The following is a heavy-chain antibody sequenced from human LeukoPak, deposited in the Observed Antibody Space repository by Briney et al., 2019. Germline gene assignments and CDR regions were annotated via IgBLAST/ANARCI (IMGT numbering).Heavy chain of an antibody. D-gene: IGHD5-18*01. CDR1: GGSFSGYY. Sequence: SETLSLTCAVYGGSFSGYYWSWIRQPPGKGLEWIGEINHSGSTNYNPSLKSRVTISVDTSKNQFSLKLSSVTAADTAVYYCARVAVDTAMVSSEPIDYWGQGTLVTVSS. CDR2: INHSGST. J-gene: IGHJ4*02. V-gene: IGHV4-34*01. CDR3: ARVAVDTAMVSSEPIDY.